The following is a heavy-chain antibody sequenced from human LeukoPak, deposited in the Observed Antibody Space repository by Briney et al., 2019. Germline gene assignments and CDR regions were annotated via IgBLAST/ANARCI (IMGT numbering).Heavy chain of an antibody. J-gene: IGHJ4*02. D-gene: IGHD6-13*01. Sequence: GGSLRLSCEASGFTFSSYSMNWVRQAPGKGLEWISYISTSTTTIYYANSVKGRFTISRDNAKKSLYLQMNSLRVEDTGVYYCAKSGHYSSSWYCFDYWGQGTLVTVSS. CDR2: ISTSTTTI. CDR1: GFTFSSYS. CDR3: AKSGHYSSSWYCFDY. V-gene: IGHV3-48*01.